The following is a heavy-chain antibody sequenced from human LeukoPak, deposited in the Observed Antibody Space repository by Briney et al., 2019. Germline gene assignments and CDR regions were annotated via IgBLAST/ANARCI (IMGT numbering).Heavy chain of an antibody. CDR2: IYHSGST. CDR3: ARGMVRGIDDY. V-gene: IGHV4-39*07. Sequence: SETLSLTCTVSGGSISSSSYYWGWIRQPPGKGLEWIGSIYHSGSTYYNPSLKSRVTMSVDTPKNQFSLKLSSVTAADTAVYYCARGMVRGIDDYWGQGTLVTVSS. D-gene: IGHD3-10*01. CDR1: GGSISSSSYY. J-gene: IGHJ4*02.